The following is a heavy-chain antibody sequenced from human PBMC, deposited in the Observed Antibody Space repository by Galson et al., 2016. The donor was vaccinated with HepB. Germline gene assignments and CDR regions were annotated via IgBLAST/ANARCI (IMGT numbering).Heavy chain of an antibody. CDR2: IRGNGGST. V-gene: IGHV3-23*01. CDR3: AKGGMLIPRFDY. J-gene: IGHJ4*02. D-gene: IGHD3-16*01. CDR1: GFTLSTYA. Sequence: SLRLSCAASGFTLSTYAMSWVRQAPGKGLEWVSTIRGNGGSTSYADSVKGRFTISRDSSKNTEYLQMNSLRAGDTAVYYCAKGGMLIPRFDYWGQGTLVTVSS.